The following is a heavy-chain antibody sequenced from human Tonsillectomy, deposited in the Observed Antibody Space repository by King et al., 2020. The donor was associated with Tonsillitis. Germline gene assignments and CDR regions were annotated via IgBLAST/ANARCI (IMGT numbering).Heavy chain of an antibody. J-gene: IGHJ4*02. CDR1: GFTFSSNG. CDR2: TWYDGSNE. D-gene: IGHD1-26*01. V-gene: IGHV3-33*01. Sequence: VQLVESGGGVVQPGRSLRLSCAASGFTFSSNGMHWVRQAPGKGLEWVAVTWYDGSNEHYADSVKGRFTISRDNSKNTLYLQMNSLRAEDTAVYYCARDLGYSGNYAIDYWGQGTLVTVS. CDR3: ARDLGYSGNYAIDY.